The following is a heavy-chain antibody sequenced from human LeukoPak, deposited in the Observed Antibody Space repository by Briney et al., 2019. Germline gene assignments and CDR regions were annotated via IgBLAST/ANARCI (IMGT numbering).Heavy chain of an antibody. V-gene: IGHV4-61*01. Sequence: SETLSLTCTVSGGSVSSGNYYWNWIRQPPGKGLEWIGYIYYSGSINYNPSLKSRVTISVETSKSQFSLKLSSVTAADTAVYHCARGYYYFDYWGQGILVTVSS. CDR2: IYYSGSI. CDR1: GGSVSSGNYY. J-gene: IGHJ4*02. CDR3: ARGYYYFDY. D-gene: IGHD1-14*01.